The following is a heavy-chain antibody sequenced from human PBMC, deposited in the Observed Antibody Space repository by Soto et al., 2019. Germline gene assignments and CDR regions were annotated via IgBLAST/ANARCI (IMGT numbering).Heavy chain of an antibody. CDR1: GGSISSYY. D-gene: IGHD3-9*01. V-gene: IGHV4-59*01. CDR3: ARANYDILTGYNNYYYGMDV. J-gene: IGHJ6*02. CDR2: IYYSGST. Sequence: SETLSLTCTVSGGSISSYYWSWIRQPPGKGLEWIGDIYYSGSTNYNPSLKSRVTISVDTSKNQFSLKLSSVTAADTAVYYCARANYDILTGYNNYYYGMDVWGQGTTVTVSS.